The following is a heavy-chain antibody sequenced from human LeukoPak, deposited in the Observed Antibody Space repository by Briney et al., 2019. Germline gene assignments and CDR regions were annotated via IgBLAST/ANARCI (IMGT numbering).Heavy chain of an antibody. D-gene: IGHD3-10*01. CDR3: VRDDSGSVIRGVLHY. CDR1: GFTLSSYA. J-gene: IGHJ4*02. CDR2: IYLDGSKI. V-gene: IGHV3-33*01. Sequence: GRSLRRSCTASGFTLSSYAIHWVRQAPGKGLEWVSVIYLDGSKIYYADSVKGRFTLSRDNSKNTLYLQMNSLIAEDTAVYYCVRDDSGSVIRGVLHYWGQGALVTVSS.